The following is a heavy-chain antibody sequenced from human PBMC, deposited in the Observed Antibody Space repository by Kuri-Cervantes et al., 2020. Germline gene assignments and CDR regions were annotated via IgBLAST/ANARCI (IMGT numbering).Heavy chain of an antibody. CDR3: ARGPPQELCFGEGYYFDY. J-gene: IGHJ4*02. Sequence: GGSLRLPCAASGFTFSSYSMNWVRQAPGKGLEWVSYISSSSSTIYYADSVKGRFTISRDNAKNSLYLQMNSLRDEDTAVYYCARGPPQELCFGEGYYFDYWGQGTLVTVSS. V-gene: IGHV3-48*02. D-gene: IGHD3-10*01. CDR1: GFTFSSYS. CDR2: ISSSSSTI.